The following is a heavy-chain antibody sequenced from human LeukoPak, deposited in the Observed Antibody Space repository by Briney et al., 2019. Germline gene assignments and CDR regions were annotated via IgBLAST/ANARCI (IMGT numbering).Heavy chain of an antibody. V-gene: IGHV1-18*04. CDR2: ISGYNSKP. D-gene: IGHD1-26*01. CDR3: ARDGAVGPTTSATDY. J-gene: IGHJ4*02. CDR1: GYTFTSYF. Sequence: GASVKVSCKASGYTFTSYFMYWARQAPGQGLEWMGWISGYNSKPFYAQNFQGRVTMTTDTSTSTVYMEVRSLRSDDTAVYYCARDGAVGPTTSATDYWGQGTLVTVSS.